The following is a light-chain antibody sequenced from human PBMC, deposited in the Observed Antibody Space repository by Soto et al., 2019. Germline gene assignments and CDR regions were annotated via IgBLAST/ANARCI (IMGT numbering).Light chain of an antibody. CDR1: SSDVGGYNY. CDR3: SSYAGSNNYV. CDR2: DVS. J-gene: IGLJ1*01. Sequence: QSALAQPPSASGSPGQSVTISCTGTSSDVGGYNYVSWYQHHPGKAPKLMIYDVSKRPSGVPDRFSGSKSGNTASLTVSGLQAEDETDYYCSSYAGSNNYVFGTGTTFIVL. V-gene: IGLV2-8*01.